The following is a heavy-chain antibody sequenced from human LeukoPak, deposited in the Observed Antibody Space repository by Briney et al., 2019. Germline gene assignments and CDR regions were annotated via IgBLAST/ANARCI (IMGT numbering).Heavy chain of an antibody. CDR2: FHPENGET. Sequence: ASVKVSCKVSGYTLTELSMDWVRQAPGKGLEWTGGFHPENGETIYAQKFKGRVVMTEDTSTDTAYMELSSLRSEDTAVYYCATGEFCNNSTCYPAFCFWGQGSLVIVSS. CDR3: ATGEFCNNSTCYPAFCF. V-gene: IGHV1-24*01. CDR1: GYTLTELS. J-gene: IGHJ4*02. D-gene: IGHD2/OR15-2a*01.